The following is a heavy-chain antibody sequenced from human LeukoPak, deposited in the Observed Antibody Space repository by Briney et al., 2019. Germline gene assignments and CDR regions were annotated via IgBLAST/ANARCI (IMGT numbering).Heavy chain of an antibody. CDR1: EFNFEDYT. J-gene: IGHJ3*02. V-gene: IGHV3-43*01. CDR2: VTWDGSTT. CDR3: AKLEEPGYYYGSGSYPADAFDI. D-gene: IGHD3-10*01. Sequence: GGSLRLSCAAFEFNFEDYTMHWVRQPPGKGLEWVSLVTWDGSTTYYAGSVKGRFTISRDNPKNTLYLQMNSLRAEDTAVYYCAKLEEPGYYYGSGSYPADAFDIWGQGTMVTVSS.